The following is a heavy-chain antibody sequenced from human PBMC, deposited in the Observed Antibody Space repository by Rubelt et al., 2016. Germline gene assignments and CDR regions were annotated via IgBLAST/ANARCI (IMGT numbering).Heavy chain of an antibody. CDR2: IDWDDDK. J-gene: IGHJ4*02. D-gene: IGHD1-1*01. CDR1: GFSLRTSGMC. CDR3: ARISRNGYYCDY. Sequence: QVTLRESGPALVKPTQTLTLTCTFSGFSLRTSGMCVSWIRQPPGKALEWLARIDWDDDKYYSTSLKTRLTISKDTSKNQVVLTMTNMDPVDTATYYCARISRNGYYCDYWGQGTLVTVSS. V-gene: IGHV2-70*15.